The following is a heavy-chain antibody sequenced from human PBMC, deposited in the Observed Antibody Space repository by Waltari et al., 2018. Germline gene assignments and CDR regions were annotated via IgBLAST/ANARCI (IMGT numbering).Heavy chain of an antibody. CDR1: GGSFSGYY. D-gene: IGHD6-6*01. V-gene: IGHV4-34*01. J-gene: IGHJ6*02. CDR3: ARGSNLAARLRENRGLHYYGMDV. CDR2: INHGGST. Sequence: VQLQQWGAGLLKPSETLSLSCAVYGGSFSGYYWSWVRQPPGKGLEWIGEINHGGSTNSRPSLKSRVTISVDTSKNQFSLKVSSVTAADTAVYYCARGSNLAARLRENRGLHYYGMDVWGQGTAVIVSS.